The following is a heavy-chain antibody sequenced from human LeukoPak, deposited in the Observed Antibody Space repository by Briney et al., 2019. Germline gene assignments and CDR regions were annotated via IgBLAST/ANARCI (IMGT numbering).Heavy chain of an antibody. D-gene: IGHD3-22*01. CDR2: INQSGST. Sequence: SETLSLTCAVYGGSFSGYYWSWIRQPPGKGLEWIWEINQSGSTNYNPSLKSRVTISVDTSKKQSSLKLRSVTAADTAVYYCARRRGIVVVTGTYYFDYWGQGTLVTVSS. CDR3: ARRRGIVVVTGTYYFDY. J-gene: IGHJ4*02. V-gene: IGHV4-34*01. CDR1: GGSFSGYY.